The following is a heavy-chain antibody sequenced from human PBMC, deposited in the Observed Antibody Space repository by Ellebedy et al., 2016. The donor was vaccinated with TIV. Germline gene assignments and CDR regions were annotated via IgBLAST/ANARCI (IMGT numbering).Heavy chain of an antibody. CDR3: ARANTAMVRRNHMDV. CDR2: VWSDGSNK. J-gene: IGHJ6*02. D-gene: IGHD5-18*01. V-gene: IGHV3-33*01. CDR1: GFTFNNYG. Sequence: PGGSLRLSCAASGFTFNNYGMHWVRQAPGKGLEWVAVVWSDGSNKYYAVSVKGRFTISRDNSKSTLYLQMDSLRAEDTAVYYCARANTAMVRRNHMDVWGQGTTVTVSS.